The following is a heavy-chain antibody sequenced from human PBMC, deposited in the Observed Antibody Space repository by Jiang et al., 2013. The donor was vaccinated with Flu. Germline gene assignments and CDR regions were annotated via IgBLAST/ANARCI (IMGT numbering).Heavy chain of an antibody. CDR2: IKHDGSEQ. V-gene: IGHV3-7*01. CDR1: AFTFSGFW. Sequence: GSLRLSCAASAFTFSGFWMTWVRQAPGKGLEWVATIKHDGSEQHYVDSVRGRFTISRDNAKNSLSLQMSSLSAEDTALYYCARGRSSDIWGQGTMVTVSS. J-gene: IGHJ3*02. CDR3: ARGRSSDI.